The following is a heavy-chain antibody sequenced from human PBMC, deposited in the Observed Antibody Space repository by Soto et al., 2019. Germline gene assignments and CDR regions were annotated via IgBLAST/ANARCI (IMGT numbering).Heavy chain of an antibody. CDR1: GLTFSNYW. CDR2: INRDGSDT. J-gene: IGHJ4*02. CDR3: ARRARACSDPGCAN. D-gene: IGHD2-15*01. Sequence: EVHLVESGGGLVQPGGSLRLSCVVSGLTFSNYWMSWVRQAPGKGLEWVANINRDGSDTYYLDSVKGRFTISRDNIKNSLYLQLTSLRAEDTAVYYCARRARACSDPGCANWGQGPLVAASS. V-gene: IGHV3-7*01.